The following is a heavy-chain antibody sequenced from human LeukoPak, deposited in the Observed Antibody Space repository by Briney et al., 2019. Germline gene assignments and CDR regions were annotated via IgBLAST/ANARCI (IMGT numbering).Heavy chain of an antibody. CDR3: ARGAGGYSYGYFFDY. V-gene: IGHV4-34*01. Sequence: PSETLSLTCAVYGGSFSGYYWSWTRQPPGKGLEWIGEINHSGSTNYNPSLKSRVTISVDTSKNQSSLKLSSVTAADTAVYYCARGAGGYSYGYFFDYWGQGTLVTVSS. CDR1: GGSFSGYY. D-gene: IGHD5-18*01. CDR2: INHSGST. J-gene: IGHJ4*02.